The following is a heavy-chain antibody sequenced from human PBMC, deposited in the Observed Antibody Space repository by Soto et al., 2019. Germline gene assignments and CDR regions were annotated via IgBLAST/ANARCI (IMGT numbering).Heavy chain of an antibody. V-gene: IGHV1-46*01. Sequence: ASVKVSFKASGSTFPSDDINWVRQATGQGLEWMGIINPSGGSTSYSQKFQGRVTMTRDTSTSTVYMELSSLRSEDTAVYYCARELHFRTHYFDYWGQGNLVTVSS. CDR1: GSTFPSDD. D-gene: IGHD3-3*02. CDR2: INPSGGST. CDR3: ARELHFRTHYFDY. J-gene: IGHJ4*02.